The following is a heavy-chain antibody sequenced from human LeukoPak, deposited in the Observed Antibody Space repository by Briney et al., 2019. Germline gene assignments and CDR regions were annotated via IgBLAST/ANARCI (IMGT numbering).Heavy chain of an antibody. CDR3: ARQPPLVY. CDR1: GYTFSHYY. D-gene: IGHD6-13*01. V-gene: IGHV1-2*02. CDR2: INPNSGST. Sequence: GASVTVTFTPSGYTFSHYYIHWVRQAPGQGLEWMGWINPNSGSTSYAQKFQDRVTLTRDTSISTVYMELRRLRSDDTAVYYCARQPPLVYWARGTLVSVSS. J-gene: IGHJ4*02.